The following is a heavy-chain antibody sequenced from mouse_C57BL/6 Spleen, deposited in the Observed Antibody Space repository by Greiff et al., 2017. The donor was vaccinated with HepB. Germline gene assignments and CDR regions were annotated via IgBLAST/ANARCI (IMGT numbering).Heavy chain of an antibody. J-gene: IGHJ2*01. CDR3: SRGGY. CDR1: GYAFSSSW. Sequence: QVQLQQSGPELVKPGASVKISCKASGYAFSSSWMNWVKQRPGKGLEWIGRIYPGNGDTNYNGKFTGEATLTADKSSSTAYMQLSSLTSEASAVYFYSRGGYWGQGTTLTVSS. CDR2: IYPGNGDT. V-gene: IGHV1-82*01.